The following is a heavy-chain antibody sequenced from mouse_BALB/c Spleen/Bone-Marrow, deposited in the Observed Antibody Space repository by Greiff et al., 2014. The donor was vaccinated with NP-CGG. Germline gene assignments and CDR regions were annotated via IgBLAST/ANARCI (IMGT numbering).Heavy chain of an antibody. CDR3: AYGNFDY. CDR2: INPYNGGT. V-gene: IGHV1-26*01. J-gene: IGHJ2*01. D-gene: IGHD2-1*01. CDR1: GYSFTGHT. Sequence: LKESGPELVKPGASMKISCKTSGYSFTGHTMNWVKQSHGRNLEWIGLINPYNGGTSYNQKFKGKATLTVDKSSSTAYMELLSLTSEDSAVYFCAYGNFDYWGQGTTLTVSS.